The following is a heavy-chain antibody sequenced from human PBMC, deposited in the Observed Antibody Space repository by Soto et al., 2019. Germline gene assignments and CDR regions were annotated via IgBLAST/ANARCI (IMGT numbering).Heavy chain of an antibody. D-gene: IGHD3-10*01. CDR2: INGDGRAT. Sequence: EVQLVESGGGLVQPGGSLRLSCAASGFSFSDSWLSWVRQTPGKGLEWVANINGDGRATFYEDSVRGRFTISRDNAKNSVSLQMNSLRVEDTALYHCARDEFGGFFEYWGQGSLVTVSS. CDR3: ARDEFGGFFEY. J-gene: IGHJ4*02. V-gene: IGHV3-7*05. CDR1: GFSFSDSW.